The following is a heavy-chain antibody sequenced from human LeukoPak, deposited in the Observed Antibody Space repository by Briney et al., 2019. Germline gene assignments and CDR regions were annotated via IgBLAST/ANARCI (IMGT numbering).Heavy chain of an antibody. CDR1: GGSISSVEYY. J-gene: IGHJ5*02. D-gene: IGHD3-3*01. V-gene: IGHV4-39*01. CDR2: LDYSGSA. Sequence: SETLSLTCTVSGGSISSVEYYWAWVRQSPGTGPEWIGSLDYSGSAYYNPSLNSRVIISVDTSKNQFSLRVTSVTAADTAVYYCARQPVTIFGDVTHNWFDPWGHGTLVTVSS. CDR3: ARQPVTIFGDVTHNWFDP.